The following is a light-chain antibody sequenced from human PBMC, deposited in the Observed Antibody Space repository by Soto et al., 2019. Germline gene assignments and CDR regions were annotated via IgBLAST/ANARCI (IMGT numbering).Light chain of an antibody. V-gene: IGKV3-11*01. CDR3: QQRFTWPGT. CDR1: QSVSSY. CDR2: DAS. Sequence: EIVLTQSPATLSLSPGERAALCCRASQSVSSYLAWYQQKPGQAPRLLIYDASNRATGIPARFSCSGSGTDFTLPISSLEPEDFAFYYCQQRFTWPGTFGQGTKLEIK. J-gene: IGKJ2*01.